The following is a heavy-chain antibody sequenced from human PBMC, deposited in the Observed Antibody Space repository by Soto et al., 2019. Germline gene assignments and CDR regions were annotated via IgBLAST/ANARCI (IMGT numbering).Heavy chain of an antibody. Sequence: QVLLVQSGPEVQKPGSSVKVSCKASGGTFNNYAINWVRQAPGRGREWMGGIIPTFGTGNHAQDFQGRVTIAADESTTTAYMEMNSLRSEDTAIYYCASFDGTLVRGGRSSPYEMDVWGQGTTVIVSS. CDR2: IIPTFGTG. J-gene: IGHJ6*02. CDR3: ASFDGTLVRGGRSSPYEMDV. D-gene: IGHD3-10*01. CDR1: GGTFNNYA. V-gene: IGHV1-69*01.